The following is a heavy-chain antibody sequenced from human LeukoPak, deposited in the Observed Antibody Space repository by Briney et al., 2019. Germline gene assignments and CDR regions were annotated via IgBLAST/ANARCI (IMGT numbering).Heavy chain of an antibody. CDR1: GFPLSSYS. CDR3: VRVKGTYFDY. CDR2: ISPSSGNI. D-gene: IGHD1-1*01. V-gene: IGHV3-48*01. Sequence: GGSLRLSCVASGFPLSSYSINWIRQAPGKGLEWVSYISPSSGNIYYLDSVQGRFTVSRDNDRNSLFLQIDSPTAEDTAVYFCVRVKGTYFDYWGQGVLVTVSS. J-gene: IGHJ4*02.